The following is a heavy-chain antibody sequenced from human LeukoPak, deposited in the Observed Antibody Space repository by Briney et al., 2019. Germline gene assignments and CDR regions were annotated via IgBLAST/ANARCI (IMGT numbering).Heavy chain of an antibody. CDR1: GFTFSNYA. J-gene: IGHJ6*02. CDR3: VKGTGTKYYYYGVDV. CDR2: ISSYGGST. V-gene: IGHV3-64D*06. Sequence: GGSLRLSCSASGFTFSNYAMHWVRQAPGKGLEYVSAISSYGGSTYDADSVKGRFTISRDNSKNTLYLQMSSLRAEDTAVYYCVKGTGTKYYYYGVDVWGQGTTVTVSS. D-gene: IGHD3/OR15-3a*01.